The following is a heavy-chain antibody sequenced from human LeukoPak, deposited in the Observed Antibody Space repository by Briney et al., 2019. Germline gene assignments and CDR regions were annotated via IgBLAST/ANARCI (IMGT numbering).Heavy chain of an antibody. CDR3: AAGYGSSWYDLYFQY. J-gene: IGHJ1*01. CDR2: IVVGSGNT. V-gene: IGHV1-58*02. D-gene: IGHD6-13*01. CDR1: GFTFTMSA. Sequence: GPSVKVSCKASGFTFTMSAMQWVRQARGQRLEWIGWIVVGSGNTEYAQSFQERVTITRDMSTSTAYMELRSLRSDDTALYYCAAGYGSSWYDLYFQYWGQGTLVTVSS.